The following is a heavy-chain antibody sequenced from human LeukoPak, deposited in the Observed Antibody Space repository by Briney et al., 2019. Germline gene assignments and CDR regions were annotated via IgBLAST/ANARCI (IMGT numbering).Heavy chain of an antibody. Sequence: SQILLLTCAISGDSVSSNSAAWNWIRQSPSRGLEWLGRTYYRSKWYNDYAVSVKSRITINPDTSKNQFSLQLNSVTPEDTAVYYCAREGEYYDFWSGYGNWFDPWDQGTLVTVSS. J-gene: IGHJ5*02. V-gene: IGHV6-1*01. CDR1: GDSVSSNSAA. D-gene: IGHD3-3*01. CDR2: TYYRSKWYN. CDR3: AREGEYYDFWSGYGNWFDP.